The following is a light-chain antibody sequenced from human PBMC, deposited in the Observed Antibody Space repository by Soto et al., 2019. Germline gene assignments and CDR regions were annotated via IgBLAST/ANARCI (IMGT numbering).Light chain of an antibody. J-gene: IGKJ2*01. V-gene: IGKV1-5*03. CDR2: RAS. CDR3: QQYRGRPYT. Sequence: DIQMTQSPSTLSAYVGERVTITCRASQSISPWLAWYQKKPGKAPNLLIYRASNLQTGVPSRFSGSGSGTECTLTINSLQPDDFATYYCQQYRGRPYTFGQGPKLEIE. CDR1: QSISPW.